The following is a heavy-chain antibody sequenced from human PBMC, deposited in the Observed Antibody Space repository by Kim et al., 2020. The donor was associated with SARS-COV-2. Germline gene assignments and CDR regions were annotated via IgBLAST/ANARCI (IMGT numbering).Heavy chain of an antibody. CDR1: GGSISSSSYY. Sequence: SETLSLTCTVSGGSISSSSYYWGWIRQPPGKGLEWIGSIYYSGSTYYNPSLKSRVTISVDTSKNQFSLKLSSVTAADTAVYYCARHDYYGSGSYYNDQKKTPFKYNWFDPWGQGTLVTVSS. V-gene: IGHV4-39*01. D-gene: IGHD3-10*01. CDR2: IYYSGST. CDR3: ARHDYYGSGSYYNDQKKTPFKYNWFDP. J-gene: IGHJ5*02.